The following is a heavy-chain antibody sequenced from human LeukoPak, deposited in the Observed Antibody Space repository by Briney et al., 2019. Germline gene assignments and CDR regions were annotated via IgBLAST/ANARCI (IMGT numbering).Heavy chain of an antibody. V-gene: IGHV3-23*01. CDR1: GFTFSSYA. J-gene: IGHJ4*02. CDR3: ARAVGYSSGLDH. D-gene: IGHD6-19*01. Sequence: PGGSLRLSCAASGFTFSSYAMSWVRQAPGKGLEWVSAISGSGGSTYYADSVKGRFTISRDNSKNTLYLQMNSLRAEDTAVYYCARAVGYSSGLDHWGQGTLVTVSS. CDR2: ISGSGGST.